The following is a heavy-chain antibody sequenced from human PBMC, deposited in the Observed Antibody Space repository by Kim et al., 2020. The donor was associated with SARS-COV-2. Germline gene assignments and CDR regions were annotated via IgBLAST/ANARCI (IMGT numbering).Heavy chain of an antibody. CDR1: GFTFNSYG. Sequence: GGSLRLSCTASGFTFNSYGLHWVRQAPGKGLEWVALISSDGSKKYYSDSVKGRFTISRDNPKNTLHLQMDTLRPEDTAMYFCARSNLHTLCSGGICYSDVCFFDNWGQGTLVTVSS. D-gene: IGHD2-15*01. V-gene: IGHV3-33*05. CDR2: ISSDGSKK. CDR3: ARSNLHTLCSGGICYSDVCFFDN. J-gene: IGHJ4*02.